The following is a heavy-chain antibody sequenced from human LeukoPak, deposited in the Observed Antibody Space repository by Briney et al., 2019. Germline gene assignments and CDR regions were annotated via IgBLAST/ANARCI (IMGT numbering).Heavy chain of an antibody. D-gene: IGHD3-10*01. V-gene: IGHV3-13*01. CDR1: GFTCSSHD. CDR3: ARVRSGWYFDL. CDR2: IGTSGDT. J-gene: IGHJ2*01. Sequence: PGGSLRLSCAASGFTCSSHDMHWVRQVTGKGLEWVSAIGTSGDTYYQDSVQGRFSISREDAKNSLYLQMNSLKAGDTAMYFCARVRSGWYFDLWGRGTLVTVSS.